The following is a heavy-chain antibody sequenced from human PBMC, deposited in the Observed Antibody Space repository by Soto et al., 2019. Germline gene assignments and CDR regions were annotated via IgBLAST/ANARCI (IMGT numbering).Heavy chain of an antibody. CDR3: ARDRDFFWGSLDS. Sequence: EVQVVESGGGSVQPGGSLRLACEASGFTVSDNDMNWVRQAPGRGLEWVALIYIYDDDKAYYTDSVKGRFTISRDTSTNTVFLQMNSLRAEDTAIYYCARDRDFFWGSLDSWGQGTLVTVSS. CDR1: GFTVSDND. V-gene: IGHV3-66*01. D-gene: IGHD3-16*01. CDR2: IYIYDDDKA. J-gene: IGHJ4*02.